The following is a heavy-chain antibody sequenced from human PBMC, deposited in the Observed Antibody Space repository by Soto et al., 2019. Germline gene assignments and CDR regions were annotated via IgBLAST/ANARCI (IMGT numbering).Heavy chain of an antibody. V-gene: IGHV4-28*01. CDR3: AGREIQGPIDY. D-gene: IGHD1-26*01. CDR2: IYYSGTT. CDR1: GYSISSSNW. Sequence: QVQLQESGPGLVKPSDTLSLTCAVSGYSISSSNWWGWIRQPPGKGLEWIGYIYYSGTTYYNPSLKSGVTMSVDTSKNQFSLKLTSVTAVDTAVYYCAGREIQGPIDYWGQGTLVTVSS. J-gene: IGHJ4*02.